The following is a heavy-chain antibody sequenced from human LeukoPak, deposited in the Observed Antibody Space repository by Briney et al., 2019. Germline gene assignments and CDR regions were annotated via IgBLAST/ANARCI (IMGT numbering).Heavy chain of an antibody. D-gene: IGHD3-10*01. CDR1: GGSISTYY. CDR3: VSLAEGESGRGS. CDR2: IYGSGGA. V-gene: IGHV4-59*01. J-gene: IGHJ5*02. Sequence: SETLSLTCTVSGGSISTYYWSWIRQPPGKGLEWIGYIYGSGGANYNPSLRSRVTISVDTSKMQFSLKLSSVTAADTAVYYCVSLAEGESGRGSWGQGTLVTVSS.